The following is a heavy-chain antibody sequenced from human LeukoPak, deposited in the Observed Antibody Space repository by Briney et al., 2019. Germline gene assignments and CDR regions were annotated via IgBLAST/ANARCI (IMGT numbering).Heavy chain of an antibody. Sequence: GSLRLSCAASGFTFGNHGMHWIRQVPGKGLGWVAVIWYDGSNQNYADSVKGRFTISRDNSKNTLYLQMNSLRDEDTAVYYCARDRSTRYFDYWGQGTLVTVSS. CDR3: ARDRSTRYFDY. CDR1: GFTFGNHG. D-gene: IGHD1-1*01. V-gene: IGHV3-33*01. J-gene: IGHJ4*02. CDR2: IWYDGSNQ.